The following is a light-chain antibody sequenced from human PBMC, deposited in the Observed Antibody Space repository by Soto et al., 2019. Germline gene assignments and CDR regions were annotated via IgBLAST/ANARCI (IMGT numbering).Light chain of an antibody. CDR1: QSVSSS. V-gene: IGKV3-15*01. CDR2: GAS. J-gene: IGKJ4*01. Sequence: ETVLTQSPGTLSLSPGERATLSCRASQSVSSSLAWYQQKPGQAPRLLIYGASTRATGIPARFSGSGSGTEFTLIISSLQSEDFAGYYCQQYNNRPLTFGGGTKVDIK. CDR3: QQYNNRPLT.